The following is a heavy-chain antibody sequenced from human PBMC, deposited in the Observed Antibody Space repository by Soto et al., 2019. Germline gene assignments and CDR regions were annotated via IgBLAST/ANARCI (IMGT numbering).Heavy chain of an antibody. Sequence: QVPLVQSGAEVKQPGASVKVSCKASGYTFTSYSISWVRQAPGQGLEWMGWISAYNGNTYHARKLQGRVTMTTDTSTSTAYMELRSLRSDDTAVYYCARDVGYGLIDYWGQGTLVTVSS. V-gene: IGHV1-18*01. CDR1: GYTFTSYS. J-gene: IGHJ4*02. CDR3: ARDVGYGLIDY. CDR2: ISAYNGNT. D-gene: IGHD5-18*01.